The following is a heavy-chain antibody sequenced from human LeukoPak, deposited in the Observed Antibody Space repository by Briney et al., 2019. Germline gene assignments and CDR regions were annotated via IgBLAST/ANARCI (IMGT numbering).Heavy chain of an antibody. J-gene: IGHJ3*02. V-gene: IGHV4-31*03. CDR3: ARGAFNYYDNSGYSNDAFDI. D-gene: IGHD3-22*01. CDR1: GGSISSGGYY. Sequence: SQTLSLTCTVSGGSISSGGYYWSWIRQHPGKGLEWIVYISYTGSTYYNPSLKSRLTMPVDTSKNLFSLKLSSVTAADTAVYYCARGAFNYYDNSGYSNDAFDIWGQGTMVTVSS. CDR2: ISYTGST.